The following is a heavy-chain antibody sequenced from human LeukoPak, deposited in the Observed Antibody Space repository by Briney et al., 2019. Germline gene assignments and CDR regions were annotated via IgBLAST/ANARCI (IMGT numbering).Heavy chain of an antibody. CDR3: ARVLGRIAVAGTPLGY. D-gene: IGHD6-19*01. Sequence: ASVKVSCKASGYTFTGYYMPWVRQAPGQGLGWMGWINPNSGGTNYAQKFQGRVTMTRDTSISTAYMELSRLRSDDTAVYYCARVLGRIAVAGTPLGYWGQGTLVTVSS. J-gene: IGHJ4*02. V-gene: IGHV1-2*02. CDR2: INPNSGGT. CDR1: GYTFTGYY.